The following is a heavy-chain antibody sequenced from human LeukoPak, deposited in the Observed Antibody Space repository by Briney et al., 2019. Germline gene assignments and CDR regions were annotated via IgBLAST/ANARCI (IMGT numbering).Heavy chain of an antibody. V-gene: IGHV4-30-4*08. Sequence: SQTLSLTCTVSGGSISSGDYYWGWIRQPPGKGLEWIGNIYHSGSTYKNPSLKSRVTISLDTSKNHFSLKLSSVTAADTAMYYCARLSGAPVRHPIYHFDYWGQGTLVTVSS. D-gene: IGHD2-2*02. CDR1: GGSISSGDYY. J-gene: IGHJ4*02. CDR2: IYHSGST. CDR3: ARLSGAPVRHPIYHFDY.